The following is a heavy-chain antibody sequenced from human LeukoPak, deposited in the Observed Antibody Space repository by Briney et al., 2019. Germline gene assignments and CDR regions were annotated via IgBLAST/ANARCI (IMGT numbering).Heavy chain of an antibody. D-gene: IGHD3-10*01. Sequence: ASVKVSCKASGYTFTSYGISWVRQAPGQGLEGMGWISAYNGNTNYAQKLQGRVTMTTDTSTSTAYMELRSLRSDDTAVYYCARDILWFGEFSPNNWFDPWGQGTLVTVSS. CDR2: ISAYNGNT. CDR3: ARDILWFGEFSPNNWFDP. CDR1: GYTFTSYG. J-gene: IGHJ5*02. V-gene: IGHV1-18*01.